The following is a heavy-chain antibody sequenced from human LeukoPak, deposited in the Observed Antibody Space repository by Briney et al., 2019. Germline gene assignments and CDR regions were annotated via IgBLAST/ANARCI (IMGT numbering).Heavy chain of an antibody. CDR2: IYYSGST. V-gene: IGHV4-59*01. Sequence: PSETLSLTCTVSGGSISSYYWSWIRQPPGKGLEWIGSIYYSGSTNYNPSLKSRVTISVDTSKNQFSLKLSSVTAADTAVYYCARVADTSGYYYGLEYYFDYWGQGTLVTVSS. CDR1: GGSISSYY. D-gene: IGHD3-22*01. CDR3: ARVADTSGYYYGLEYYFDY. J-gene: IGHJ4*02.